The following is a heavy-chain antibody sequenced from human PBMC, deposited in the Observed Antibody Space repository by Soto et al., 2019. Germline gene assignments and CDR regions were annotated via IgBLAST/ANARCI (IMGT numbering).Heavy chain of an antibody. CDR1: GYNFAGYW. D-gene: IGHD3-3*01. CDR2: IYPSDSDT. CDR3: ARGGVSTRTFDY. J-gene: IGHJ4*02. V-gene: IGHV5-51*01. Sequence: ECLKISCKGSGYNFAGYWIAWVRQMPGKGLELMGIIYPSDSDTRYRPSFQGQVTISADKSISSAYLQWSSLRASDTAMYYCARGGVSTRTFDYWGQGTPVTASS.